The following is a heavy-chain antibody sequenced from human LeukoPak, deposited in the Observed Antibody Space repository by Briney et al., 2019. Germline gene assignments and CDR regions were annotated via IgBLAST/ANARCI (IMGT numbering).Heavy chain of an antibody. J-gene: IGHJ5*02. CDR1: GGSFSGYY. D-gene: IGHD3-10*01. CDR3: ARVRYYGSGSYPRYNWFDP. V-gene: IGHV4-34*01. CDR2: INHSGST. Sequence: PSETLSLTCAVYGGSFSGYYWSWIRQPPGKGLEWIGEINHSGSTNYNPSLKSRVTISVDTSKNQFSLKLSSVTAADTAVYYCARVRYYGSGSYPRYNWFDPWGQGTLVTVSS.